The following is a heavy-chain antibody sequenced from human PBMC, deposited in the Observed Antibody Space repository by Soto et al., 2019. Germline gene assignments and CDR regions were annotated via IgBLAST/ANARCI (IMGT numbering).Heavy chain of an antibody. D-gene: IGHD3-3*01. CDR1: GGSISSGDYY. V-gene: IGHV4-30-4*01. CDR3: ARVFYDFGGGRTMNWFAP. CDR2: IYYSGST. J-gene: IGHJ5*02. Sequence: PSETLSLTCTVSGGSISSGDYYWSWIRQPPGKGLEWIGYIYYSGSTYYNPSLKSRVTISVDTSKNQFSLKLSSVTAADTAVYYFARVFYDFGGGRTMNWFAPGGQETLVTVPS.